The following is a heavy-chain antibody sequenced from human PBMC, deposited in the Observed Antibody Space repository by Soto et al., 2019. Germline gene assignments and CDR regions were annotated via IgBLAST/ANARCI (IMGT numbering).Heavy chain of an antibody. V-gene: IGHV3-23*01. CDR1: GFTFSSYA. D-gene: IGHD4-4*01. CDR2: ISGGGDTT. CDR3: AKDNSASYFDY. J-gene: IGHJ4*02. Sequence: PGGSLRLSCAASGFTFSSYAMSWVRQAPGKGLECVSSISGGGDTTYYADSVRGRFTVSRDNSKNTLYLQMNSLRAEDTAVYYCAKDNSASYFDYWGQGTLVTVSS.